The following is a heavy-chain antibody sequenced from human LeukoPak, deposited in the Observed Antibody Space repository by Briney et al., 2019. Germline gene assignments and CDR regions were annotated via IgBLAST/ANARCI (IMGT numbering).Heavy chain of an antibody. CDR2: LYSSDST. Sequence: GGSLRLSCVASGFTVSSNDMSWVRQAPGKGLEWVSVLYSSDSTYYADSVKGRFTISSDSSKNTLYLQMHSLRAEDTAVYYCARLTGTRGYYYYYMDVWGKGTTVTVSS. D-gene: IGHD1-20*01. V-gene: IGHV3-53*01. CDR1: GFTVSSND. CDR3: ARLTGTRGYYYYYMDV. J-gene: IGHJ6*03.